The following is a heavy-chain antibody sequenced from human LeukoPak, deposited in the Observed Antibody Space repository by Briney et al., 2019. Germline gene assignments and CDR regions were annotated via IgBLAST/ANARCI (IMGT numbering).Heavy chain of an antibody. Sequence: SETLSLTCAVYGGSFSGYYWSWIRQPPGKGLEWIGEINHSGSTNYNPSLKRRVTISVDTSKNQFSLKLSSVTAADTAVYYCARGRRGGGIVVVITPYSGPYFDYWGQGTLVTVSS. CDR3: ARGRRGGGIVVVITPYSGPYFDY. CDR1: GGSFSGYY. V-gene: IGHV4-34*01. D-gene: IGHD3-22*01. CDR2: INHSGST. J-gene: IGHJ4*02.